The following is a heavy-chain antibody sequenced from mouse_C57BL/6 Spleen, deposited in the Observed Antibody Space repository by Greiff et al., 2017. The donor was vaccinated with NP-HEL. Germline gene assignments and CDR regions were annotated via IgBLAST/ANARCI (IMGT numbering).Heavy chain of an antibody. CDR2: ISDGGSYT. V-gene: IGHV5-4*01. J-gene: IGHJ4*01. CDR3: ERESRRLLGAMDD. CDR1: GFTFSSYA. Sequence: EVKLVESGGGLVKPGGSLKLSCAASGFTFSSYAMSWVRQTPEKRLEWVATISDGGSYTYYPDNVKGRFTISRDNAKNNLYLQMSHLKSEDTAMYYCERESRRLLGAMDDWGKGTTVTVSS. D-gene: IGHD2-3*01.